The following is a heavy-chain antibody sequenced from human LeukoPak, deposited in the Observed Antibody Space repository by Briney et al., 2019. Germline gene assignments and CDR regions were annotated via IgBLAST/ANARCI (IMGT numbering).Heavy chain of an antibody. Sequence: GGSLRLSCAASGFTVSTNYMSWVRQAPGKGLEWVSIIYSGGSTYYADSVKGRFSISRDSSKNMLYLQMKSLRAEDSAVYYCARDRGVDGGYDYVGYFYYGMDVWGQGTTVTVSS. J-gene: IGHJ6*02. V-gene: IGHV3-53*01. CDR1: GFTVSTNY. CDR2: IYSGGST. CDR3: ARDRGVDGGYDYVGYFYYGMDV. D-gene: IGHD5-12*01.